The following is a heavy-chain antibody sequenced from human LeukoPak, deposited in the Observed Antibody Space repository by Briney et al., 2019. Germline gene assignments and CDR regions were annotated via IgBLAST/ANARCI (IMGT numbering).Heavy chain of an antibody. J-gene: IGHJ6*02. Sequence: ASVKVSCKASGGTFSSYAISWVRQAPGQGLEWMGGIIPIFGTANYAQKFQGRVTITVDESTSTAYMELSSLRSEDTAVYYCARELDFWSDSMDVWGQGTTVTVSS. CDR1: GGTFSSYA. CDR2: IIPIFGTA. D-gene: IGHD3-3*01. V-gene: IGHV1-69*13. CDR3: ARELDFWSDSMDV.